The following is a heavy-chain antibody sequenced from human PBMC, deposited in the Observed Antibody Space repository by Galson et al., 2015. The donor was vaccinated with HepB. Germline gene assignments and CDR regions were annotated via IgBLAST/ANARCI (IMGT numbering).Heavy chain of an antibody. J-gene: IGHJ4*02. Sequence: SVKVSCKASGYTFTSYAMHWVRQAPGQRLEWMGWINAGNGNTKYSQKFQGRVTITRDTSASTAYMELSSLRSEDTAVYYCARDPSSGWYSLGVGDYWGQGTLVTVSS. D-gene: IGHD6-19*01. V-gene: IGHV1-3*01. CDR2: INAGNGNT. CDR1: GYTFTSYA. CDR3: ARDPSSGWYSLGVGDY.